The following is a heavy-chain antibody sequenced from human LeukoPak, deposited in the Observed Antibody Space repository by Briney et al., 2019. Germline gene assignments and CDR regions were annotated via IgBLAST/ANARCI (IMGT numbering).Heavy chain of an antibody. J-gene: IGHJ4*02. CDR1: GFTFSTYG. Sequence: GGSLRLSCAASGFTFSTYGMHWVRQTPGKGLEWVAVISYDGSNKYYTDSVKGRFTISRDDSKNTLYLQMNSLRAEDTAVYYCARGSGYSYAFTGRERTKSRLDYWGPGTLVTVSS. D-gene: IGHD5-18*01. V-gene: IGHV3-30*03. CDR2: ISYDGSNK. CDR3: ARGSGYSYAFTGRERTKSRLDY.